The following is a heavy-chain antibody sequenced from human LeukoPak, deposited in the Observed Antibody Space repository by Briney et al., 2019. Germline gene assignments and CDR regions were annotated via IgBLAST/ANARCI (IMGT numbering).Heavy chain of an antibody. V-gene: IGHV4-34*01. CDR1: GGSFSGYY. Sequence: SETLSLTCAVYGGSFSGYYWSWIRQPPGKGLEWIGEINHSGSTNYNPSLKSRVTISVDASKNQFSLKLSSVTAADTAVYYCAREPPGYWGQGILVTVSS. J-gene: IGHJ4*02. CDR3: AREPPGY. CDR2: INHSGST.